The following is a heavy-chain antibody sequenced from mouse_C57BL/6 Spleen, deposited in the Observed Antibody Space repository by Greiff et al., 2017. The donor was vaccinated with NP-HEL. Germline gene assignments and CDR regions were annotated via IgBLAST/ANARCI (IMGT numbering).Heavy chain of an antibody. V-gene: IGHV3-8*01. CDR3: ARGGTGPNWYFDV. J-gene: IGHJ1*03. Sequence: EVMLVESGPGLAKPSQTLSLTCSVTGYSITSDYWNWIRKFPGNKLEYMGYISYSGSSYYNPSLKSRISMTRDTSKNQYYLQLNSVTSEDTATYYCARGGTGPNWYFDVWGTGTTVIVSS. D-gene: IGHD4-1*01. CDR2: ISYSGSS. CDR1: GYSITSDY.